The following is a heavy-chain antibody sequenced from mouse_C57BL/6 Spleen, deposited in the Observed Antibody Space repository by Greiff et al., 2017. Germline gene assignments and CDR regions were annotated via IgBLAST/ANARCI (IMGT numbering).Heavy chain of an antibody. Sequence: DVKLQESGGGLVQPGGSLKLSCAASGFTFSDYYMYWVRQTPEKRLEWVAYISNGGGSTYYPDTVKGRFTISRDNAKNTLYLQMSRLKSEDTAMYYCARRREPGAMDYWGQGTSVTVSS. J-gene: IGHJ4*01. CDR1: GFTFSDYY. CDR2: ISNGGGST. V-gene: IGHV5-12*01. CDR3: ARRREPGAMDY.